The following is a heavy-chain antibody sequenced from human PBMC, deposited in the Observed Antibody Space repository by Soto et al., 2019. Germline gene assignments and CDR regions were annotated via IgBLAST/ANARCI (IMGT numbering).Heavy chain of an antibody. CDR2: ITTYNGDT. V-gene: IGHV1-18*01. Sequence: ASVKVSCKASGYTFTSYGISWVRQAPRQGLEWMGWITTYNGDTNYAQNLQGRVTMTTDTSTSTVYMELRSLRSDDTAVYYCARKSIIDAFDYWGQGTLVTVSS. CDR3: ARKSIIDAFDY. CDR1: GYTFTSYG. J-gene: IGHJ4*02.